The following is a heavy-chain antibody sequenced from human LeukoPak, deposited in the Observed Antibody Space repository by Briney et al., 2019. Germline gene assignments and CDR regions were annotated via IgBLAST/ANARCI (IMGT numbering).Heavy chain of an antibody. V-gene: IGHV1-18*01. CDR2: ISAYNGNT. CDR3: ARVLILTGYYLFDY. J-gene: IGHJ4*02. CDR1: GYTFTSYG. D-gene: IGHD3-9*01. Sequence: GASVNVSCKASGYTFTSYGISWVRQAPGQGLEWMAWISAYNGNTNYAQKLQGRVTMTTDTSTSTAHMELRSLRSDDTAVYYCARVLILTGYYLFDYWGQGTLVTVSS.